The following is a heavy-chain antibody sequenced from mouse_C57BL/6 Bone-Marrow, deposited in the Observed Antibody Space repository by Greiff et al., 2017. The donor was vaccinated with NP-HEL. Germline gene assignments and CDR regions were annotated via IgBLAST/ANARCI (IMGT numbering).Heavy chain of an antibody. V-gene: IGHV5-12*01. CDR1: GFTFSDYY. D-gene: IGHD1-1*02. J-gene: IGHJ1*03. CDR3: ARRGLSWYFDV. CDR2: ISNGGGST. Sequence: EVHLVESGGGLVQPGGSLKLSCAASGFTFSDYYMYWVRQTPEKRLEWVAYISNGGGSTYYPDTVKGRFTISRDNAKNTLYLQMSRLKSEDTAMYYCARRGLSWYFDVWGTGTTVTVSS.